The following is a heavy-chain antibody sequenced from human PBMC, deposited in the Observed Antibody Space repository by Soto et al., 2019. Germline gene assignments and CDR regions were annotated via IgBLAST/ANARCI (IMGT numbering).Heavy chain of an antibody. V-gene: IGHV4-34*01. CDR1: GGSFSGYY. J-gene: IGHJ6*02. CDR3: ARAGRIYCSSTSCSRGRYYGMDV. CDR2: INHSGST. Sequence: PSETLSLTCAVYGGSFSGYYWSWIRQPPGKGLEWIGEINHSGSTNYNPSLKSRVTISVDTSKNQFSLKLSSVTAADTAVYYCARAGRIYCSSTSCSRGRYYGMDVWGQGTTVT. D-gene: IGHD2-2*01.